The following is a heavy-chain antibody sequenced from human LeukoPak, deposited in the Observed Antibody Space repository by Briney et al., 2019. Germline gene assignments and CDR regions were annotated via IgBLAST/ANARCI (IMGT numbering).Heavy chain of an antibody. CDR3: ARDMSVVREFDY. CDR1: GGSFSGYY. Sequence: SETLSLTCAVYGGSFSGYYWSWIRQPPGKGLEWIGEINHSGSTNYNPSLKSRVTISVDTSENQFSLKLSSVTAADTAVYYCARDMSVVREFDYWGQGTLVTVSS. J-gene: IGHJ4*02. CDR2: INHSGST. D-gene: IGHD2-15*01. V-gene: IGHV4-34*01.